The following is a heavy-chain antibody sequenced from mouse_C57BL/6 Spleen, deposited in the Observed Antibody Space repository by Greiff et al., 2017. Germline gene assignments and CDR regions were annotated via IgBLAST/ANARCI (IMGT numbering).Heavy chain of an antibody. CDR2: IYPSDSET. J-gene: IGHJ1*03. CDR1: GYTFTSYW. V-gene: IGHV1-61*01. CDR3: ARGGLRRGWYFDV. Sequence: QVQLQQPGAELVRPGSSVKLSCKASGYTFTSYWMDWVKHRPGQGLEWIGNIYPSDSETHYNQKFKDKATLTVAKSSSTAYMQLSSLTSEDSAVYYGARGGLRRGWYFDVWGTGTTVTVSS. D-gene: IGHD2-2*01.